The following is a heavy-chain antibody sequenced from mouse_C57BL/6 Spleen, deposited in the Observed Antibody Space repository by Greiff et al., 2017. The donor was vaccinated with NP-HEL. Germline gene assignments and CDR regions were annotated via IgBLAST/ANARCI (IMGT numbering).Heavy chain of an antibody. J-gene: IGHJ2*01. CDR1: GYTFTDYY. V-gene: IGHV1-76*01. Sequence: QVQLQQSGAELVRPGASVKLSCKASGYTFTDYYINWVKQRPGQGLEWIARIYPGSGNTYYNEKFKGKATLTAEKSSSTAYMQLSSLTSEDSAVYFCARLGDDSYFDYWGQGTTLTVSS. CDR2: IYPGSGNT. CDR3: ARLGDDSYFDY. D-gene: IGHD2-13*01.